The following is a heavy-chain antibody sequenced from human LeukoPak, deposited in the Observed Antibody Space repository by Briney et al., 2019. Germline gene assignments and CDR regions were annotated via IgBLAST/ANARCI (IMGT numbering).Heavy chain of an antibody. D-gene: IGHD3-16*01. V-gene: IGHV3-7*02. CDR1: GFTFSSYW. CDR3: ADGFGGGVAR. J-gene: IGHJ4*02. Sequence: PGGSLRLSCAGSGFTFSSYWMSWVRQAPGKGLEWVANIKEDGSEKSYVDSVKGRFTISRDNAKNSLYLQMNSLRAEDTAVYFCADGFGGGVARWGQGTLVTVSS. CDR2: IKEDGSEK.